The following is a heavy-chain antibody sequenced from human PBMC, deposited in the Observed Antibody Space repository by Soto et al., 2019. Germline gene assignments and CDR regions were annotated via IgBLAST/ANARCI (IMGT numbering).Heavy chain of an antibody. D-gene: IGHD5-12*01. V-gene: IGHV3-21*06. CDR3: ARGTAYSGYALHYGYYYGMGV. CDR2: ISSTTNYI. CDR1: GFTFTRYS. Sequence: GWSLRLSCAASGFTFTRYSMNWVRQAPGKGLEWVSSISSTTNYIYYGDSMKGRFTISRDNVKNSLYLEMNSLRSEDTAVYYCARGTAYSGYALHYGYYYGMGVWGQGTTVTVSS. J-gene: IGHJ6*02.